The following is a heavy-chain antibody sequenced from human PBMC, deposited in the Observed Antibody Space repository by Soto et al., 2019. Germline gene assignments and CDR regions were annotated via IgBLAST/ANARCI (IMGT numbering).Heavy chain of an antibody. D-gene: IGHD2-15*01. CDR3: ARGEYCSGGSCPHP. J-gene: IGHJ5*02. Sequence: SETLSLTCTVSGGSISSSSYYWGWIRQPPGKGLEWIGYIYYSGSTYYNPSLKSRVTISVDTSKNQFSLKLSSVTAADTAVYYCARGEYCSGGSCPHPWGQGTLVTVSS. V-gene: IGHV4-30-4*08. CDR2: IYYSGST. CDR1: GGSISSSSYY.